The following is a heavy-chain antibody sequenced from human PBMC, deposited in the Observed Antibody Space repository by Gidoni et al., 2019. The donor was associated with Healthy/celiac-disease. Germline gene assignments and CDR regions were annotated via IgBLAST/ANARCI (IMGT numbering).Heavy chain of an antibody. CDR2: IYYSGST. CDR1: GGSISSYY. V-gene: IGHV4-59*01. D-gene: IGHD1-1*01. Sequence: QVQLQESGPGLVKPSETLSLTCTVSGGSISSYYWSWIRQPPGKGLEWIGYIYYSGSTNYNPSLKSRVTISVDTSKNQFSLKLSSVTAADTAVYYCERETIGNAFDIWGQGTMVTVSS. CDR3: ERETIGNAFDI. J-gene: IGHJ3*02.